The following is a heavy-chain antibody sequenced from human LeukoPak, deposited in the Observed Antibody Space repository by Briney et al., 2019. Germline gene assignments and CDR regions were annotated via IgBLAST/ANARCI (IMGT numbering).Heavy chain of an antibody. Sequence: ASVKVSCKASGYTFADYYIHWVRQAPGQGLEWMGWNKLNSGGTNFAQKFQGRVTMTRDTSISTAYMELSRLRSDDTAVYYCARGGWGRFLEPYYFDYWGQGTLVTVSS. J-gene: IGHJ4*02. D-gene: IGHD3-3*01. CDR1: GYTFADYY. V-gene: IGHV1-2*02. CDR2: NKLNSGGT. CDR3: ARGGWGRFLEPYYFDY.